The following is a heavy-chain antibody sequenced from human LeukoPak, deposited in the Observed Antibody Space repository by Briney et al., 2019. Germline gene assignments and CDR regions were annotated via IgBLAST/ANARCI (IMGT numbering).Heavy chain of an antibody. V-gene: IGHV3-23*01. J-gene: IGHJ4*02. Sequence: GGSLRLSCAASGFTFGSYAMSWVRQAPGKGLEWVSGISGSGGSTYYADSVKGRFTISRDNSKNTLYLQMNSLRAEDTAVYYCAKDFGYCINGVCYGTPFDYWGQGALVTVSS. CDR2: ISGSGGST. CDR3: AKDFGYCINGVCYGTPFDY. CDR1: GFTFGSYA. D-gene: IGHD2-8*01.